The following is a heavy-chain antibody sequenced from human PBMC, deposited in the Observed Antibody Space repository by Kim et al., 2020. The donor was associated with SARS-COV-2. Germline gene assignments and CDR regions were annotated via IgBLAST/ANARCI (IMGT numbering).Heavy chain of an antibody. CDR1: GFTFSSYS. CDR3: ARSGYYDSSGLPYYFDY. J-gene: IGHJ4*02. CDR2: ISSSSSYI. V-gene: IGHV3-21*01. D-gene: IGHD3-22*01. Sequence: GGSLRLSCAASGFTFSSYSMNWVRQAPGKGLEWVSSISSSSSYIYYADSVKGRFTISRDNAKNSLYLQMNSLRAEDTAVYYCARSGYYDSSGLPYYFDYWGQGTLVTVSS.